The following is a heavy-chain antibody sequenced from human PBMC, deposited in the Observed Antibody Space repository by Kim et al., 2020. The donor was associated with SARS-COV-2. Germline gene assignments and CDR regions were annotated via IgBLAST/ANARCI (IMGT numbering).Heavy chain of an antibody. CDR1: GGSFSGYY. CDR3: ARVVGKNVDY. J-gene: IGHJ4*02. Sequence: SETLSLTCAVYGGSFSGYYWSWIRQPPGKGLEWIGEINHSGSTNYNPSLKSRVTISVDTSKNQFSLKLSSVTAADTAVYYCARVVGKNVDYWGQGTLVAVSS. V-gene: IGHV4-34*01. CDR2: INHSGST.